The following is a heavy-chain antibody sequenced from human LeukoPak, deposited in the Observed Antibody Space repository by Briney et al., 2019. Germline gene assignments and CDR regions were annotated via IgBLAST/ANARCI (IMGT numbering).Heavy chain of an antibody. J-gene: IGHJ6*02. CDR2: IYSGGST. CDR3: ASTSTYYYYGMDV. D-gene: IGHD2-2*01. CDR1: GFTVSSNY. V-gene: IGHV3-66*01. Sequence: GGSLRLSCAASGFTVSSNYMSWVRQAPGKGLEWVSVIYSGGSTYYADSVKGRFTISRDNSKNTLYLQMNSLRAEDTAVYYCASTSTYYYYGMDVWGQGTTVTVSS.